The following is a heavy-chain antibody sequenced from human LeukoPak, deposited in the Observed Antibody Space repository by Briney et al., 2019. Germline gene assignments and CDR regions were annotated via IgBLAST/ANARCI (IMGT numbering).Heavy chain of an antibody. D-gene: IGHD1-26*01. Sequence: GGSLRLSCAASVFSFSGYWMHWVRQAPGKGLVWVSRINSDGSSTSYADSVRGRFTISRDNAKNTVYLQMNSLRGEDTAVHYCARGVGGDDSWGQGTLVTVSS. CDR3: ARGVGGDDS. J-gene: IGHJ4*02. V-gene: IGHV3-74*01. CDR2: INSDGSST. CDR1: VFSFSGYW.